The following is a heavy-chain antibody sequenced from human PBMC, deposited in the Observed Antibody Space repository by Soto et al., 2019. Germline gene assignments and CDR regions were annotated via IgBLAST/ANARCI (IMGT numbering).Heavy chain of an antibody. V-gene: IGHV3-23*01. CDR3: AKSGPPWSYLPHY. D-gene: IGHD1-26*01. Sequence: HPGGSLRLSCAASGFTFSSYAMSWVRQAPGKGLEWVSAISGSGGSTYYADCVKGRFTISRDNSKNTLYLQMNSLRAEDTAVYYCAKSGPPWSYLPHYWGQGTLVTVSS. CDR1: GFTFSSYA. CDR2: ISGSGGST. J-gene: IGHJ4*02.